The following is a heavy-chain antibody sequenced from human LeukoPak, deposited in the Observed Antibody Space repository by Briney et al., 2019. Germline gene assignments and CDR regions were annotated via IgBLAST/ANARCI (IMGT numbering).Heavy chain of an antibody. Sequence: GGSLRLSCAASGFTLSSYAMSWVRQTPGKGLEWVSVIYSGGSTYYADSVKGRFTISKDNSKNTLYLQMNSLRAEDTAVYYCARCGGSCYYYGMDVWGQGTTVTVSS. V-gene: IGHV3-53*01. D-gene: IGHD2-21*01. CDR3: ARCGGSCYYYGMDV. CDR1: GFTLSSYA. CDR2: IYSGGST. J-gene: IGHJ6*02.